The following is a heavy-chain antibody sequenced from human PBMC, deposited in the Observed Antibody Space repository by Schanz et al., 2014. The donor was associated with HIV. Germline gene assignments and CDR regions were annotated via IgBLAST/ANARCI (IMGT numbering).Heavy chain of an antibody. CDR2: ISRDGKTA. CDR3: ASGVRGHYYYYAMDV. Sequence: VQLVESGGGVVQPGRSLRLSCAASGFTFSNYWMHWVRQVPGKGLVWVSRISRDGKTANKADSVKGRFTISRDNAKNTLILQMNSLRAEDTAVYYCASGVRGHYYYYAMDVWGQGTTVTVSS. V-gene: IGHV3-74*02. J-gene: IGHJ6*02. CDR1: GFTFSNYW. D-gene: IGHD3-16*01.